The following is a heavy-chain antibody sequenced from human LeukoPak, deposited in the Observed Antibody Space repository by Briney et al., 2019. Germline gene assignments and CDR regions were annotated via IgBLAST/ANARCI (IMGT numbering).Heavy chain of an antibody. Sequence: GGSLRLSCAASGFTFSDYYMSWIRQAPGKGLEWVSYISSSGSTIYYADSVKGRFTISRDNAKNSLYLQMNSLRAEDTAVYYCARANLVRGVVVWYFDLWGRGTLVTVSS. CDR1: GFTFSDYY. V-gene: IGHV3-11*04. J-gene: IGHJ2*01. D-gene: IGHD3-10*01. CDR3: ARANLVRGVVVWYFDL. CDR2: ISSSGSTI.